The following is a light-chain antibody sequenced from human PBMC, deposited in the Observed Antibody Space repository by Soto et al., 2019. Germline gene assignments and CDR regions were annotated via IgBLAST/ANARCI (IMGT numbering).Light chain of an antibody. V-gene: IGLV2-23*02. CDR2: EVF. CDR1: SSDVGSYNL. CDR3: CSYAGRATYV. J-gene: IGLJ2*01. Sequence: QSALTQPASVSGYPGQSITISCTGPSSDVGSYNLVSLYQQYPGKAPKLIIFEVFKRPSGVSHRFSGSKSGNTASLTISGLQAEDEANYSCCSYAGRATYVFGGGTNLTVL.